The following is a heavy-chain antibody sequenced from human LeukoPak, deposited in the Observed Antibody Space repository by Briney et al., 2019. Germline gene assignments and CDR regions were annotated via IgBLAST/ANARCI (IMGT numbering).Heavy chain of an antibody. Sequence: SETLSLTCTVSGYSISSGYYWGWIRQPPGKGLEWIGEINHSGSTNYNPSLKSRVTISVDTSKNQFSLKLSSVTAADTAVYYCARLGYYDSSGPDYWGQGTLVTVSS. J-gene: IGHJ4*02. CDR1: GYSISSGYY. CDR3: ARLGYYDSSGPDY. CDR2: INHSGST. D-gene: IGHD3-22*01. V-gene: IGHV4-38-2*02.